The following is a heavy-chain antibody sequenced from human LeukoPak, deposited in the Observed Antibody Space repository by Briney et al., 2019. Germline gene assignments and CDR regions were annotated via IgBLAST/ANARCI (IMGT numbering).Heavy chain of an antibody. CDR3: AEPATTRTPLLDY. CDR1: GFTFSNYG. V-gene: IGHV3-30*18. CDR2: ISYDGSDK. D-gene: IGHD1-7*01. Sequence: GSLRLSCAASGFTFSNYGMHWVRQAPGKGLEWVAIISYDGSDKQYADSVKGRFTISRDNSKNTLYLQMNSLRAEDTAMYYCAEPATTRTPLLDYWGQGTLVTVSS. J-gene: IGHJ4*02.